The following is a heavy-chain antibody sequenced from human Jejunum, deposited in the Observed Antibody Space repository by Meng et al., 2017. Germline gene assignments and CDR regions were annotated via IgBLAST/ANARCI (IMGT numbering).Heavy chain of an antibody. V-gene: IGHV4-4*02. CDR1: GDSISTNW. D-gene: IGHD2-21*01. J-gene: IGHJ4*02. CDR3: ARGAIGTRPFDY. CDR2: IYHSGAF. Sequence: QVQRGQSGHGLFKPSGTLSLTCAVSGDSISTNWWNWVRQPPGKGLEWIGEIYHSGAFNYNPSLRRRVTISVDKSKNQVSLKLDSLTAADTAVYYCARGAIGTRPFDYWGQGTLVTVSS.